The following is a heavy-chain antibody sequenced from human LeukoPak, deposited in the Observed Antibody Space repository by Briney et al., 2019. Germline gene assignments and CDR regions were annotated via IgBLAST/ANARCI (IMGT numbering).Heavy chain of an antibody. V-gene: IGHV3-9*03. D-gene: IGHD3-3*01. CDR1: GFTFDDYA. CDR3: AKGVYYDFWSGYFDY. J-gene: IGHJ4*02. CDR2: ISWNSGSI. Sequence: GGSLRLSCAASGFTFDDYAMHWVRQAPGKGLEWVSGISWNSGSIGYADSVKGRFTISRDNAKNSLYLQMNSLRAEDMALYYCAKGVYYDFWSGYFDYWGQGTLVTVSS.